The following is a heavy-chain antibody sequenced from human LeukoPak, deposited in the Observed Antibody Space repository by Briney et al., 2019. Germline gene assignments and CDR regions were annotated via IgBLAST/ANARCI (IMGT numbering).Heavy chain of an antibody. V-gene: IGHV3-21*01. J-gene: IGHJ4*02. CDR1: GFTFSSYS. Sequence: GGSLRLSCAASGFTFSSYSMNWVRQASGKGLEWVSSISSSSSYIYYADSVKGRFTISRDNAKNSLYLQMNSLRAEDTAVYYCASGDYYGSGSYPYYFDYWGQGTLVTVSS. CDR3: ASGDYYGSGSYPYYFDY. D-gene: IGHD3-10*01. CDR2: ISSSSSYI.